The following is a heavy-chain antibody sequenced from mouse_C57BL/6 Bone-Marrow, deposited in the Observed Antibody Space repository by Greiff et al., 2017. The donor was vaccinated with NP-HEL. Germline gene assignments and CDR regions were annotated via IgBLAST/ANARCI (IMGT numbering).Heavy chain of an antibody. J-gene: IGHJ4*01. CDR3: ARHDYDGGYAMDY. V-gene: IGHV5-17*01. CDR1: GFTFSDYG. CDR2: ISSGSSTI. Sequence: EVKLQESGGGLVKPGGSLKLSCAASGFTFSDYGMHWVRQAPEKGLEWVAYISSGSSTIYYADTVKGRFTLSRDNAKNTLFLQMTSLRSEDTAMYYCARHDYDGGYAMDYGGQGTSVTGSS. D-gene: IGHD2-4*01.